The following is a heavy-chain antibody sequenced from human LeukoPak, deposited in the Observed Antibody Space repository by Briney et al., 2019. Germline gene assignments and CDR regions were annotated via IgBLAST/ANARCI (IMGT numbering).Heavy chain of an antibody. CDR2: ISSSSSYI. V-gene: IGHV3-21*04. CDR1: GFTFSSYS. CDR3: AKDTPYYYGSGSPGPFFDY. J-gene: IGHJ4*02. D-gene: IGHD3-10*01. Sequence: GGSLRLSCAASGFTFSSYSMNWVRQAPGKGLEWVSSISSSSSYIYYADSVKGRYTISRDNAKSSLYLQINSLRAEDTAVYYCAKDTPYYYGSGSPGPFFDYWGQGTLVTVSS.